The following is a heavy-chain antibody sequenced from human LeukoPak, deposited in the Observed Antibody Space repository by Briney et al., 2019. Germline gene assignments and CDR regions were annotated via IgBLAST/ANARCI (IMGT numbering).Heavy chain of an antibody. V-gene: IGHV3-11*01. D-gene: IGHD3-3*01. CDR1: GFTFSDYC. Sequence: GGSLRLSRAASGFTFSDYCMSWIRQAPGKGLEWVSYISSSGSTIYYADSVKGRFTISRDNAKNSLYLQMNSLRAEDTAVYYCASGYDFWSGYPSGYFDYWGQGTLVTVSS. CDR2: ISSSGSTI. J-gene: IGHJ4*02. CDR3: ASGYDFWSGYPSGYFDY.